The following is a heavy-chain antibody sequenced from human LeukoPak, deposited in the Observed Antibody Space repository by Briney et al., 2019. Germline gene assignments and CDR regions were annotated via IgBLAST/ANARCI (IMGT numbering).Heavy chain of an antibody. V-gene: IGHV3-23*01. CDR3: AKDQGYSSSWLDY. CDR2: ISGSGGST. D-gene: IGHD6-13*01. Sequence: GGSLRLSCAASGFTFSSYAMSWVRQAPGKGLEWVSAISGSGGSTYYADSVEGRFTISRDNSTNTLYLQVNILRADDTAVYYCAKDQGYSSSWLDYWGQGTLVTVSS. J-gene: IGHJ4*02. CDR1: GFTFSSYA.